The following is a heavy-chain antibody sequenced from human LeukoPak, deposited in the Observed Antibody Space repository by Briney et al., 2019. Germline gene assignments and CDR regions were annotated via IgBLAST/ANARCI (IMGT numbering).Heavy chain of an antibody. CDR1: GFTFSSYG. J-gene: IGHJ4*02. V-gene: IGHV3-30*02. Sequence: GGSLRLSCAASGFTFSSYGMHWVRQAPGKGLEWVAFIRYDGSNKYYADSVKGRFTISRDNSKNTLYLQMNSLRAEDTAVYYCAKGIRAYSYGTDYWGQGTLVTVSS. CDR2: IRYDGSNK. D-gene: IGHD5-18*01. CDR3: AKGIRAYSYGTDY.